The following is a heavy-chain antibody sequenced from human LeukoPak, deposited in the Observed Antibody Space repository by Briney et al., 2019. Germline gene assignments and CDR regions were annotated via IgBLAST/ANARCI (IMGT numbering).Heavy chain of an antibody. J-gene: IGHJ4*02. Sequence: GGSLRLSCTASGFTFGDYAMSWFRQAPGKGLEWVAFIRSKAYGGTTEYAASVKGRFTISRDDSKSIAYLQMNSLKTEDTAVYYCTREPEGLVLRFLEWFPPFDYWGQGTLVTVSS. CDR3: TREPEGLVLRFLEWFPPFDY. D-gene: IGHD3-3*01. V-gene: IGHV3-49*03. CDR2: IRSKAYGGTT. CDR1: GFTFGDYA.